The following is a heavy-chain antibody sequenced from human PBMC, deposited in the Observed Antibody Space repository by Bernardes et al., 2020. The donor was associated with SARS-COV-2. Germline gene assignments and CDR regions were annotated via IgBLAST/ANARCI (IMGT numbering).Heavy chain of an antibody. D-gene: IGHD6-19*01. CDR1: GLTFSNYA. CDR2: LSGSGDST. J-gene: IGHJ4*02. Sequence: GGSLRLSCAASGLTFSNYAMSWVRQAPGKGLEWVSTLSGSGDSTYYVDSVKGRFTISRDNSKNTLYLQMNSLRAEDTAIYYCAKGSYSGGWYHYFDCWGQGTLVTVSS. V-gene: IGHV3-23*01. CDR3: AKGSYSGGWYHYFDC.